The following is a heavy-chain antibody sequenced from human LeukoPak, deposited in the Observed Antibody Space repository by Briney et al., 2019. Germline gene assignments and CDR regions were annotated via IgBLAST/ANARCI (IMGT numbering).Heavy chain of an antibody. J-gene: IGHJ4*02. V-gene: IGHV4-4*07. CDR1: GGSISTYY. CDR2: VSTGGTT. D-gene: IGHD3-9*01. CDR3: ARGSYYDTLTGYYRGSFDS. Sequence: SETLSLTCTVSGGSISTYYWSWIRQPAEKGLEWIGRVSTGGTTQYDPSFKSRVTMSVDTSSNQFSLKLSSVTAADTAVYYCARGSYYDTLTGYYRGSFDSWGQGTLVTVSS.